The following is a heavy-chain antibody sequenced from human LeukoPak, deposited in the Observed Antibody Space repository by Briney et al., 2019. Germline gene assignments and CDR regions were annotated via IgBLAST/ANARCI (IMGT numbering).Heavy chain of an antibody. CDR3: ARDLGRKKYQLLDYMDV. D-gene: IGHD2-2*01. J-gene: IGHJ6*03. Sequence: GASVKVSCKASGYTFTTYSMNWVRQAPGQGLEWMGWINTNTGNPTYAQGFTGRFVFSLDTSVSTAYLQISSLKAEDTAVYYCARDLGRKKYQLLDYMDVWGKGTTVTVSS. V-gene: IGHV7-4-1*02. CDR1: GYTFTTYS. CDR2: INTNTGNP.